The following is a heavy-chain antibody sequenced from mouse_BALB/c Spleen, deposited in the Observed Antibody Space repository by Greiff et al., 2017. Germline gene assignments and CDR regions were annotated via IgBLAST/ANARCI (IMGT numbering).Heavy chain of an antibody. CDR1: GYSFTGYT. D-gene: IGHD2-4*01. CDR2: INPYNGGT. CDR3: AFYYDYDDYAMDY. J-gene: IGHJ4*01. V-gene: IGHV1-18*01. Sequence: VQLKQSGPELVKPGASMKISCKASGYSFTGYTMNWVKQSHGKNLEWIGLINPYNGGTSYNQKFKGKATLTVDKSSSTAYMELLSLTSEDSAVYYCAFYYDYDDYAMDYWGQGTSVTVSS.